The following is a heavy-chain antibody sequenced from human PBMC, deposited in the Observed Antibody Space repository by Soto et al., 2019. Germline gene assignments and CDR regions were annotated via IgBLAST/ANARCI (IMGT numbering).Heavy chain of an antibody. V-gene: IGHV2-5*01. CDR1: GFSLTTSGVG. CDR3: EQRPRDSSDCFGMDI. D-gene: IGHD6-19*01. J-gene: IGHJ6*02. Sequence: QITLKESGPTLVKPTQTLTLTCTFSGFSLTTSGVGVGWIRQPPGKALEWLALIYWNDDKRYSPSLKSRLTIPKHTSKTQVVLTKTNMDPVDTATYYCEQRPRDSSDCFGMDIWGQGTTVTVSS. CDR2: IYWNDDK.